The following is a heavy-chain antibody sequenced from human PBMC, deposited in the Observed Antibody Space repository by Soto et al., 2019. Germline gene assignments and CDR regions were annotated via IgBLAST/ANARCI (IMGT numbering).Heavy chain of an antibody. CDR2: LGFDGGGR. CDR3: SREPVGPDYAMDV. D-gene: IGHD1-26*01. CDR1: GFAFDTYG. V-gene: IGHV3-33*01. Sequence: QMQLVESGGGVAQHGRSLRLSCAASGFAFDTYGMHWVRQTPGKGLEWVAVLGFDGGGRYYADSVKGRFTISRDNSKKMLYLQMDTLRADDTALYYCSREPVGPDYAMDVWGQGTMVTVSS. J-gene: IGHJ6*02.